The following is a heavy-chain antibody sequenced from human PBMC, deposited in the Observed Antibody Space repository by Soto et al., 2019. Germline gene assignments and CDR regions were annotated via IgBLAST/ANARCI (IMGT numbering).Heavy chain of an antibody. Sequence: GESLKISCAASGFTFSNYWMNWVRQAPGKGLEWVANIKQDGSEKNYVDSVKGRFTISRDNAKNSLYLQMNSLSAEDTAVFYCAKDGPDDSSGYFSFEYWGQGTLVTVSS. J-gene: IGHJ4*02. CDR1: GFTFSNYW. CDR3: AKDGPDDSSGYFSFEY. CDR2: IKQDGSEK. D-gene: IGHD3-22*01. V-gene: IGHV3-7*03.